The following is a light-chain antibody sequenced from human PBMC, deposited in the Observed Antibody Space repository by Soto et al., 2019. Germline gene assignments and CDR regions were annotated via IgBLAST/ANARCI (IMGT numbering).Light chain of an antibody. CDR1: SSEVGGYNL. CDR2: EVS. V-gene: IGLV2-23*02. Sequence: QSALTQPASVSRSPGQSITIYSTGTSSEVGGYNLVSWYQHHPGKAPKLMIYEVSKRPSGVSNRFSGSKSGNTASLTISGLKAEDEADYYSCSYAGSSTYVFGTGTKVTVL. J-gene: IGLJ1*01. CDR3: CSYAGSSTYV.